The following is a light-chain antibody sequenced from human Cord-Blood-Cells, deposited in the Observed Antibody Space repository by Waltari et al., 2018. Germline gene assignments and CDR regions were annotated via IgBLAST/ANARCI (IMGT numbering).Light chain of an antibody. Sequence: DIQMTQSPSTLSASVGDRVTITCRASQSISSWLAWYQQKPVKAPKLLIYKASSLESGVPSRFSGSGSGTESTLTISSLQPDDFATYYCQQYNSYSPLTFGGGTKVEIK. V-gene: IGKV1-5*03. CDR2: KAS. J-gene: IGKJ4*01. CDR1: QSISSW. CDR3: QQYNSYSPLT.